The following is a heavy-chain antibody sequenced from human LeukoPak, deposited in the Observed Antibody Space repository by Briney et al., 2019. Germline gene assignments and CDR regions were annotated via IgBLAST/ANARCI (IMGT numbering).Heavy chain of an antibody. CDR1: GFTFSSYA. D-gene: IGHD6-13*01. V-gene: IGHV3-23*01. CDR3: AKRGLAAALFR. CDR2: ISGSGGST. Sequence: QTGGSLRLSCAASGFTFSSYAMSWVRQAAGKGLEWVSGISGSGGSTYYADSVKGRFTISRDNSKNTLYLQMNRLRAEDTAVYYCAKRGLAAALFRWGQGTLVTVSS. J-gene: IGHJ4*02.